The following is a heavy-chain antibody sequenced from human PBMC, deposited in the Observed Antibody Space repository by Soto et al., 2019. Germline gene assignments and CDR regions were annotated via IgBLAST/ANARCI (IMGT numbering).Heavy chain of an antibody. CDR3: ARRDSSGSFDY. J-gene: IGHJ4*02. V-gene: IGHV1-2*02. D-gene: IGHD3-10*01. CDR2: VNPKNGGR. CDR1: GYTFIYYY. Sequence: QVQLVQSGAEAKRPGASVRVSCKASGYTFIYYYIHWVRLAPGQGLEWMGWVNPKNGGRSHAQRFQGRVTMNRDTSTNTVYMELKSLTSDDTAIYYWARRDSSGSFDYWGQGTQVRVSS.